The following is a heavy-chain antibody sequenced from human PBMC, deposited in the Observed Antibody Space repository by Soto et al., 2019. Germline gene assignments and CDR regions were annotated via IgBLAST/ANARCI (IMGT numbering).Heavy chain of an antibody. CDR2: ISAYNGNT. Sequence: QVQLVQSGAEVKKPGASVKVSCKASGYTFTSYGISWVRQAPEQGLEWMGWISAYNGNTNYAQKLQGRVTMTPDTSTNTAYTQLRNLRSDDTAVYYCARVIAAAADFDYWGQGTLVTVSS. CDR1: GYTFTSYG. CDR3: ARVIAAAADFDY. J-gene: IGHJ4*02. V-gene: IGHV1-18*01. D-gene: IGHD6-13*01.